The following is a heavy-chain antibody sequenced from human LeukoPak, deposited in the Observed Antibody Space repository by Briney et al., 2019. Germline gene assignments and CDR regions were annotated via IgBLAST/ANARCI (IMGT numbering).Heavy chain of an antibody. Sequence: TSETLSLTCTVSGGSISSYYWSWIRQPPGKGLEWIGYVYYSGTTNYNPSLKSRVTISVDTSKNQFSLKLSSVTAADTAVYYCARECWGYYFDFWGQGTLVTVSS. CDR1: GGSISSYY. D-gene: IGHD7-27*01. CDR3: ARECWGYYFDF. CDR2: VYYSGTT. J-gene: IGHJ4*02. V-gene: IGHV4-59*01.